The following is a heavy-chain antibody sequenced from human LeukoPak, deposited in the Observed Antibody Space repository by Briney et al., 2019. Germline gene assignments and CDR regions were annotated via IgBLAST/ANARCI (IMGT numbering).Heavy chain of an antibody. V-gene: IGHV1-8*01. CDR3: ARGRRFLEWSYYYYYYGMAV. D-gene: IGHD3-3*01. J-gene: IGHJ6*02. CDR1: GYTFTSYD. CDR2: MNPNSGNT. Sequence: ASVKVSCKASGYTFTSYDINWVRQATGQGLEWMGWMNPNSGNTGYAQKFQGRVTMTRNTSISTAYMELSSLRSEDTAVYYCARGRRFLEWSYYYYYYGMAVWGQGTTVTVSS.